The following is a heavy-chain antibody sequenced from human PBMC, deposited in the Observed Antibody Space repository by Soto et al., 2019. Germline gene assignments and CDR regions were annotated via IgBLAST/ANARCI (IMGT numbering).Heavy chain of an antibody. CDR3: AREKGGRDSFDV. D-gene: IGHD3-16*01. V-gene: IGHV3-53*04. CDR2: IYSGGNT. J-gene: IGHJ2*01. CDR1: GFTVNSNY. Sequence: ELQLVESGGGLVQPGGSLRLSCAASGFTVNSNYMSWVRQAPGKGLEWVSIIYSGGNTDYEDSVKGRFTISRHNSENTLYLQMNNLRPEDTAMYYCAREKGGRDSFDVWGRGTLVTVSS.